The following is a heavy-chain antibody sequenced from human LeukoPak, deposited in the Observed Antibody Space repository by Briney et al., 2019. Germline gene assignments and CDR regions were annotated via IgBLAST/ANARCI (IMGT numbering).Heavy chain of an antibody. V-gene: IGHV3-21*01. CDR1: GFTFSSYS. J-gene: IGHJ4*02. D-gene: IGHD5-18*01. CDR2: ISSSSSYI. CDR3: ASGRGYSYGYFDY. Sequence: GGSLRLSCAASGFTFSSYSMNWVRQAPGKGLEWVSSISSSSSYIYYADSVKGRFTISRDNAKNSLYLQMNSLRAEDMAVYYCASGRGYSYGYFDYWGQGTLVTVSS.